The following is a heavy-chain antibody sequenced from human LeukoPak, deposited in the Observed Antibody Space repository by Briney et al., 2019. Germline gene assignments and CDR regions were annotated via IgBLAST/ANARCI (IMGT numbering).Heavy chain of an antibody. CDR1: GYTVTELS. V-gene: IGHV1-24*01. Sequence: ASVKVSCKVSGYTVTELSMHWVRQAPGKGLEWMGGFDPEDGETIYAQKFQGRVTMTEDTSTDTAYMELSGLRSEDTAVYYCATSIAARPFIDYWGQGTLVTVSS. D-gene: IGHD6-6*01. CDR3: ATSIAARPFIDY. CDR2: FDPEDGET. J-gene: IGHJ4*02.